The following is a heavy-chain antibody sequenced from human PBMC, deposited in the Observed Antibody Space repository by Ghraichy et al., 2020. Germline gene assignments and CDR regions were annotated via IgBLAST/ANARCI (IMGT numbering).Heavy chain of an antibody. V-gene: IGHV3-21*01. D-gene: IGHD1-7*01. CDR1: GFTFSSYS. Sequence: GGSLRLSCAASGFTFSSYSMNWVRQAPGKGLEWVSSISSSSSYIYYADSVKGRFTISRDNAKNSLYLQMNSLRVEDTAVYYCARGRIARTGTIGYWGQGTLVTVSS. CDR2: ISSSSSYI. CDR3: ARGRIARTGTIGY. J-gene: IGHJ4*02.